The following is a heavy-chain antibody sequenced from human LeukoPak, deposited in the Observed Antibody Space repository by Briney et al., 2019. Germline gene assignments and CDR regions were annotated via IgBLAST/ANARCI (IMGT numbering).Heavy chain of an antibody. CDR2: IRYSGSA. CDR3: ARLAYDSRGYYFDY. CDR1: GDSISTYY. Sequence: SETLSLTCTVSGDSISTYYWSWIRQPPGKGLEWIGYIRYSGSANYNPSLRSRVTISIDTSKNQFSLKLSSVTAADTAVYHCARLAYDSRGYYFDYWGQGTLVTVSS. V-gene: IGHV4-59*08. D-gene: IGHD3-22*01. J-gene: IGHJ4*02.